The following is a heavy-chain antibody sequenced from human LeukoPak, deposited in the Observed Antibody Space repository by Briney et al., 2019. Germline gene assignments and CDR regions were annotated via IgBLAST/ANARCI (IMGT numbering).Heavy chain of an antibody. J-gene: IGHJ2*01. CDR3: ARTPGLAAGRGSYWYFDL. CDR1: GFTFSSYS. V-gene: IGHV3-21*01. Sequence: GGSLRLSCAASGFTFSSYSMNWVRQAPGKGLEWVSSISSSSSYIYYADSVKGRFTISRDNAKNSLYLQMNSLRAEDTAVYYCARTPGLAAGRGSYWYFDLWGRGTLVTVSS. D-gene: IGHD6-13*01. CDR2: ISSSSSYI.